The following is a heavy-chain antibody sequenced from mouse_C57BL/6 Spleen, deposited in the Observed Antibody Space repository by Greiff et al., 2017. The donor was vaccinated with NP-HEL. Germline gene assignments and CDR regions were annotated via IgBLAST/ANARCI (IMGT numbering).Heavy chain of an antibody. CDR3: ASSSGSSPYYFDY. CDR1: GYAFSSSW. D-gene: IGHD1-1*01. CDR2: IYPGDGDT. Sequence: VHLVESGPELVKPGASVKISCKASGYAFSSSWMNWVKQRPGKGLEWIGRIYPGDGDTNYNGKFKGKATLTADKSSSTAYMQLSSLTSEDSAVYFCASSSGSSPYYFDYWGQGTTLTVSS. V-gene: IGHV1-82*01. J-gene: IGHJ2*01.